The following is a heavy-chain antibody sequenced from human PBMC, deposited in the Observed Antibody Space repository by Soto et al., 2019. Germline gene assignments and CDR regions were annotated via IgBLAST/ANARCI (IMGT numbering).Heavy chain of an antibody. J-gene: IGHJ4*02. CDR1: GYTFTSSG. Sequence: QVQLVQSGAEVKRPGASVKVSCKASGYTFTSSGFSGVRQAPGQGLEWVGWVSANNGNTNFAQKFQDRVAMTTDTSTTTTYLELRGLISDDTAIYYCARDGHWGQGTLVTVSS. V-gene: IGHV1-18*01. CDR2: VSANNGNT. CDR3: ARDGH.